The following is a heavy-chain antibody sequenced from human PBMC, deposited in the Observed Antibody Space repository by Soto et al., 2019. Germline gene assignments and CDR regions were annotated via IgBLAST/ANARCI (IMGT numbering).Heavy chain of an antibody. D-gene: IGHD6-6*01. J-gene: IGHJ4*02. CDR2: MNPNSGNT. CDR3: ARDSEYSSHPPDY. CDR1: GCTFTSYD. V-gene: IGHV1-8*01. Sequence: ASVKVSCKASGCTFTSYDINWVRQATGQGLEWMGWMNPNSGNTGYAQKFQGRVTMTTDTSMSTAYMELRSLRSDDTAVYYCARDSEYSSHPPDYWGQGTLVTVSS.